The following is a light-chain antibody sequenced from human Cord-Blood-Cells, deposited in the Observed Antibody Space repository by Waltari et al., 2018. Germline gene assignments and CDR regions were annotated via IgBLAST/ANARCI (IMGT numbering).Light chain of an antibody. CDR3: YSTDSSGKV. CDR1: ALPQNY. J-gene: IGLJ3*02. V-gene: IGLV3-10*01. Sequence: SYELTQPPSVSVSPGQTARITCSGDALPQNYAYWYQQKSGQAPVLVIYEDSKRPSGIPERFSGSSSGTMATLTISGAQVEDEADYYCYSTDSSGKVFGGGTKLTVL. CDR2: EDS.